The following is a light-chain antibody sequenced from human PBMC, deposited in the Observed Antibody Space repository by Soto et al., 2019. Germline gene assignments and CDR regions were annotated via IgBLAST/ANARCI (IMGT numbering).Light chain of an antibody. CDR3: QQRSNWPIT. CDR1: QSVSSY. J-gene: IGKJ5*01. CDR2: DAS. V-gene: IGKV3-11*01. Sequence: EIVLTQSPATLSLSPGERPTLPCRASQSVSSYLAWYQQKPGQAPRLLIYDASNRATGIPARFSGSGSGTDFTLTISSLEPEDFAVYYCQQRSNWPITFGQGTRLEI.